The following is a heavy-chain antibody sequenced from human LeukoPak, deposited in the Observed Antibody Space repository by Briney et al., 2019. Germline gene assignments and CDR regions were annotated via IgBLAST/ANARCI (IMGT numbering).Heavy chain of an antibody. Sequence: SETLSLTCTVSGGSISSSSYYWGWIRQPPGKGLEWTGSIYYSGSTYYNPSLKSRVTISVDTSKNQFSLKLSSVTAADTAVYYCARRYCSGGSCYGNYYFDYWGQGTLVTVSS. CDR2: IYYSGST. CDR3: ARRYCSGGSCYGNYYFDY. V-gene: IGHV4-39*07. J-gene: IGHJ4*02. D-gene: IGHD2-15*01. CDR1: GGSISSSSYY.